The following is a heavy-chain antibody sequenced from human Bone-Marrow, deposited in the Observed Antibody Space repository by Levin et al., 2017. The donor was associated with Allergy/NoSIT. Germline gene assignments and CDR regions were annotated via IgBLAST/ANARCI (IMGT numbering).Heavy chain of an antibody. D-gene: IGHD1-14*01. CDR1: GFTFSSYS. CDR2: ISSSSSYI. CDR3: ARGLTGTTVRYFDY. Sequence: PGGSLRLSCAASGFTFSSYSMNWVRQAPGKGLEWVSSISSSSSYIYYADSVKGRFTISRDNAKNSLYLQMNSLRAEDTAVYYCARGLTGTTVRYFDYWGQGTLVTVSS. J-gene: IGHJ4*02. V-gene: IGHV3-21*01.